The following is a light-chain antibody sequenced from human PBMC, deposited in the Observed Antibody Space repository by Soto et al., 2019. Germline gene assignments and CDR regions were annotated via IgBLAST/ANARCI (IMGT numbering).Light chain of an antibody. CDR3: QSYDSRLSAYV. J-gene: IGLJ1*01. Sequence: QSVLKQPPSVSGAPGQRVTVSCTGSSSNIGAGHDVHWYQQLPGTAPKLLIYGNNNRPSGVPDRFSGSKSGTSVSLAITGLQAEDEADYYCQSYDSRLSAYVFGTGTKVTVL. V-gene: IGLV1-40*01. CDR1: SSNIGAGHD. CDR2: GNN.